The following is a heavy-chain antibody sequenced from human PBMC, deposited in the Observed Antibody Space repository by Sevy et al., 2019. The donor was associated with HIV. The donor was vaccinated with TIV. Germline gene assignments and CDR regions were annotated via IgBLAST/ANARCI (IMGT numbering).Heavy chain of an antibody. D-gene: IGHD2-21*02. CDR1: GGTFSSYA. CDR2: IIPIFGTA. CDR3: AREYCGGDCSNAFDI. Sequence: ASVKVSCKASGGTFSSYAISWVRQAPGQGLEWMGGIIPIFGTANYAQKFQGRVTITADKSTSTAYMELGSLRSEDTAVYYCAREYCGGDCSNAFDIWGQGTMVTVSS. J-gene: IGHJ3*02. V-gene: IGHV1-69*06.